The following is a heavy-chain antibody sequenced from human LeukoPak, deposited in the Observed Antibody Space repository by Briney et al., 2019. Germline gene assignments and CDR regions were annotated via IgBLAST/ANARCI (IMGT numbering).Heavy chain of an antibody. J-gene: IGHJ6*03. D-gene: IGHD3-22*01. CDR1: GGSISSYY. V-gene: IGHV4-4*09. CDR2: IYTSGST. Sequence: SETLSLTCTVSGGSISSYYWSWIRQPPGKGLEWIGYIYTSGSTNYNPSLKSRVTISVDTSKNQFSPKLSSVTAADTAVYYCASQAHYYDSSGYYYYYYMDVWGKGTTVTVSS. CDR3: ASQAHYYDSSGYYYYYYMDV.